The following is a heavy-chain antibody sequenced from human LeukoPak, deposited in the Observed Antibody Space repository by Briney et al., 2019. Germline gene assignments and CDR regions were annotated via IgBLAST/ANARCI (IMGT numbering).Heavy chain of an antibody. CDR1: GFTVSSNY. V-gene: IGHV3-53*05. CDR2: IYSGGGT. D-gene: IGHD4-23*01. CDR3: AKECKLLPFDG. J-gene: IGHJ4*02. Sequence: PGGSLRLSCAASGFTVSSNYMSWVRQAPGKGLEWVSVIYSGGGTYYADSVKGRFTISRDNSKNTLYLQMNSLRPEDTAVYYCAKECKLLPFDGWGQGTLVTVSS.